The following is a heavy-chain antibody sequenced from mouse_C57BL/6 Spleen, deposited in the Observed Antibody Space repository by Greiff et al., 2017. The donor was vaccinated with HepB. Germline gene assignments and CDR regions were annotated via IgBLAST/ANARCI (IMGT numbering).Heavy chain of an antibody. V-gene: IGHV1-39*01. J-gene: IGHJ4*01. Sequence: ESGPELVKPGASVKISCKASGYSFTDYNMNWVKQSNGKSLEWMGVINPNYGTTSYNQKFKGKATLTVDQSSSTAYMQLNSLTSEDSAVYYYASEGIYCYAMDYWGQGTSVTVSS. CDR1: GYSFTDYN. CDR2: INPNYGTT. CDR3: ASEGIYCYAMDY.